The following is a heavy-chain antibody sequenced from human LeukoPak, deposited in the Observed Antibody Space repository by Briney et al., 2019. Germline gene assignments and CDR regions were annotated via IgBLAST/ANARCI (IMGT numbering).Heavy chain of an antibody. Sequence: AASVKVSCKASGYTFTGYYMHWVRQAPGQGLEWMGWINPNSGGTNYAQKFQGRVTMTRDTSISTAYMELSRLRSDDTAVYYCARALSLGLPRSFGYWGQGTLVTVSS. D-gene: IGHD5-18*01. CDR1: GYTFTGYY. CDR2: INPNSGGT. CDR3: ARALSLGLPRSFGY. J-gene: IGHJ4*02. V-gene: IGHV1-2*02.